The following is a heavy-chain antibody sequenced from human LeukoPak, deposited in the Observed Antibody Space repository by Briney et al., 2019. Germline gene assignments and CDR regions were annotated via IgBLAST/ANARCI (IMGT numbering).Heavy chain of an antibody. CDR3: ARDGPIRDYTGEVLFDY. CDR2: IWYGGSNK. CDR1: GFTFSSYG. J-gene: IGHJ4*02. V-gene: IGHV3-33*01. Sequence: GGSLRLSCAASGFTFSSYGMHWVRQAPGKGLEWVAVIWYGGSNKYYADSVKGRFTISRDNSKNTLYLQMNSLRAEDTAVYYCARDGPIRDYTGEVLFDYWGQGTLVTVSS. D-gene: IGHD4-11*01.